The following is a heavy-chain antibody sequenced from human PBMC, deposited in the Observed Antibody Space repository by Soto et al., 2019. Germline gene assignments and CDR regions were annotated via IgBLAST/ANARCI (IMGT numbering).Heavy chain of an antibody. V-gene: IGHV1-18*01. Sequence: ASVKVSCKASGYTFTSYGISWVRQAPGQGLEWMGWISAYNGNTNYAQKLQGRVTMTTETSTSTAYMELRSLRSDDTAVNYCARGALWFGEGDYYYYMDVWGKGTTVTVSS. CDR1: GYTFTSYG. J-gene: IGHJ6*03. CDR3: ARGALWFGEGDYYYYMDV. CDR2: ISAYNGNT. D-gene: IGHD3-10*01.